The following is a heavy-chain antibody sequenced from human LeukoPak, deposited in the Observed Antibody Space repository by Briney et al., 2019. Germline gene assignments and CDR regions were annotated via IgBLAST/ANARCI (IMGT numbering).Heavy chain of an antibody. CDR1: GGSISSGGYY. V-gene: IGHV4-31*03. J-gene: IGHJ6*02. CDR2: IYYSGST. Sequence: PSETLSLTCTVSGGSISSGGYYWSWIRQHPGKGLEWIGYIYYSGSTYYNPSLKSRVTISVDTSKNQFSLKLSSVTAADTAVYYCAREYSSSSDMDVWGQGTTVTVSS. CDR3: AREYSSSSDMDV. D-gene: IGHD6-6*01.